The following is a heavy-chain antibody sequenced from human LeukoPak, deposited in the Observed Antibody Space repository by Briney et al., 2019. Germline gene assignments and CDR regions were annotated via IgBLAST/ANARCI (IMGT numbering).Heavy chain of an antibody. CDR2: IIPIFGTA. CDR3: ARRYCSSTSCRGAFDI. CDR1: GGTFSSYA. V-gene: IGHV1-69*05. Sequence: ASVKVSCKASGGTFSSYAISWVRQAPGQGLEWMGGIIPIFGTANYAQKFQGRVTITTDESTSTAYMELSSLRSEDTAVYYCARRYCSSTSCRGAFDIWGQGTMVTVSS. D-gene: IGHD2-2*01. J-gene: IGHJ3*02.